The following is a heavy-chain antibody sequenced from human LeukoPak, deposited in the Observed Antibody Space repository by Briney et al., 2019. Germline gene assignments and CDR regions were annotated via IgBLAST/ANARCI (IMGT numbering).Heavy chain of an antibody. CDR1: GFTFSSYG. J-gene: IGHJ4*02. CDR2: IRYDGSNK. V-gene: IGHV3-30*02. D-gene: IGHD3-22*01. Sequence: PGGSLRLSCAASGFTFSSYGMHWVRQAPGKGLEWVAFIRYDGSNKYYADSVKGRFTISRDNSKNTLYLQMNSLRAEDTAVYYCAKDDLGYYDSSGYSENWGQGTLVTVSS. CDR3: AKDDLGYYDSSGYSEN.